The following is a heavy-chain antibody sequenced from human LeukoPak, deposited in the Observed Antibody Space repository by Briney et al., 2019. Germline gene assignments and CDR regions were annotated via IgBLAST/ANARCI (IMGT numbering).Heavy chain of an antibody. CDR2: IWYDGSNK. D-gene: IGHD4-17*01. Sequence: GGSLRLSCAASGFTFSNYAMIWVHQAPGKGLEWVAVIWYDGSNKYYADSVKGQFTISRDNSKNTLYLQMNSLRAEDTAVYYCGRGYYGDYGYRMDVWGQGTTVTVSS. V-gene: IGHV3-33*08. CDR3: GRGYYGDYGYRMDV. J-gene: IGHJ6*02. CDR1: GFTFSNYA.